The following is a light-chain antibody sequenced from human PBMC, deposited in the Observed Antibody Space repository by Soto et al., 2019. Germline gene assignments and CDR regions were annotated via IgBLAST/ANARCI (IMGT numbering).Light chain of an antibody. J-gene: IGKJ3*01. V-gene: IGKV1-12*01. Sequence: DNQLSMSPPSVSASVGDRVTIPCRASPGISSWFAWYQQKPGNAPTLLIYAASTLQSGVPSRFSASGSGTDFTLTMSRPQPEHFATYYCQQYLRTPLTLGPGTNVNI. CDR2: AAS. CDR3: QQYLRTPLT. CDR1: PGISSW.